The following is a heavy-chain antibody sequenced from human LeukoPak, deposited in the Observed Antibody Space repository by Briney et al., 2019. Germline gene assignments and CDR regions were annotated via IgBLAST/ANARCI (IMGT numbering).Heavy chain of an antibody. D-gene: IGHD2-2*01. CDR1: GGSISSSSYY. Sequence: SETLSLTCTVSGGSISSSSYYWGWIRQPTGKGLEWIGSIYSSGSTYYNPSLKSRVTISVDTSKNQFSLKLISVTAADTAVYYCARNDYCSSTSCYDPIGDFDYWGQGTLVTVSS. J-gene: IGHJ4*02. CDR3: ARNDYCSSTSCYDPIGDFDY. V-gene: IGHV4-39*01. CDR2: IYSSGST.